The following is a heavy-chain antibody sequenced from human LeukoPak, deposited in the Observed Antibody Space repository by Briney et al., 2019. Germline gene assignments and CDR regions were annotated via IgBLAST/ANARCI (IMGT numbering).Heavy chain of an antibody. CDR3: ARDGDITSPWDY. J-gene: IGHJ4*02. Sequence: ASVKVSCKASGYTFTGYYMHWVRQAPGQGPEWMGWINPNSGGTNYAQKFQGRVTMTRDTSISTAYMELSRLRSDDTAVYYCARDGDITSPWDYWGQGTLVTVSS. CDR1: GYTFTGYY. V-gene: IGHV1-2*02. D-gene: IGHD1-20*01. CDR2: INPNSGGT.